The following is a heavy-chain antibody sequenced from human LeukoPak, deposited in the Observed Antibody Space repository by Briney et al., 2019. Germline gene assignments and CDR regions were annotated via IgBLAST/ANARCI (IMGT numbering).Heavy chain of an antibody. Sequence: SETLSLSCNVSGDPLNDNLYYWGWIRQSPGKGLEWIGAFYSSGSTSSHSSLKSRVTISVDTSRTQLSLKLDSVTDADTAVYYCVRDGRFDSACFDSWGPGILVTVSS. CDR2: FYSSGST. CDR3: VRDGRFDSACFDS. CDR1: GDPLNDNLYY. D-gene: IGHD6-19*01. V-gene: IGHV4-39*07. J-gene: IGHJ4*02.